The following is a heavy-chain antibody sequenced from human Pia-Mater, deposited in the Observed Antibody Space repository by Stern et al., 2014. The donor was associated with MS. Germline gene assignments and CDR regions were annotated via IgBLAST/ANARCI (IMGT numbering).Heavy chain of an antibody. CDR2: IYPGDSDA. D-gene: IGHD5-18*01. Sequence: EVQLVQSGTEVKKPGESLKISCKGSGYSFSNYWIGWVRQMPGKGLEWIGIIYPGDSDARYSPAFQGQGPISADKSINTAYLQWSSLKASDTAIYYCATAPPRGYTYGNFDYWGQGTLVTVSS. J-gene: IGHJ4*02. CDR3: ATAPPRGYTYGNFDY. V-gene: IGHV5-51*03. CDR1: GYSFSNYW.